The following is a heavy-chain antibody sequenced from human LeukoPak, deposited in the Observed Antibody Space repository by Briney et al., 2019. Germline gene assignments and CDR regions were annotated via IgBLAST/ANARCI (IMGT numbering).Heavy chain of an antibody. V-gene: IGHV4-39*01. J-gene: IGHJ5*02. D-gene: IGHD2-8*02. CDR2: IYYSGST. CDR3: AGVSSRDAGGASWFDP. CDR1: GGSISSSSYY. Sequence: SETLSLTCTVSGGSISSSSYYWGWIRQPPGKGLEWIGSIYYSGSTYYNPSLESRVTISVDTSKNQFSLKLSSVTAADTAVYYCAGVSSRDAGGASWFDPWGQGTLVTVSS.